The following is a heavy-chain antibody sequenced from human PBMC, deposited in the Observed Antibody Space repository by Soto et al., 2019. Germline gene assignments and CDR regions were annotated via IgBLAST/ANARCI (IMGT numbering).Heavy chain of an antibody. Sequence: PSETLSLTCAVSGGSISSGGYSWSWIRQPPGKGLEWIGYIYHSGSTYYNPSLKSRVTISVDRSKNQFSLKLSSVTAADTAVYYCARATGPRLSLCLYWFDPWGPGTMVTVSS. CDR3: ARATGPRLSLCLYWFDP. CDR2: IYHSGST. CDR1: GGSISSGGYS. D-gene: IGHD2-2*01. V-gene: IGHV4-30-2*01. J-gene: IGHJ5*02.